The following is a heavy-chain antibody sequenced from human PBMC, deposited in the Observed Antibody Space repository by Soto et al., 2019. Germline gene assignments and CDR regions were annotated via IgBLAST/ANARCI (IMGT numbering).Heavy chain of an antibody. V-gene: IGHV1-18*01. D-gene: IGHD4-4*01. CDR2: ISAYNGNT. J-gene: IGHJ6*03. CDR1: GYTFTSYG. Sequence: GASVKVSCKASGYTFTSYGISWVRQAPGQGLEWMGWISAYNGNTNYAQKLQGRVTMTTDTSTSTAYMELRSLRSDDTAVYYCARDDSNSSKKGYYYYYMDVWAKGTTVTVSS. CDR3: ARDDSNSSKKGYYYYYMDV.